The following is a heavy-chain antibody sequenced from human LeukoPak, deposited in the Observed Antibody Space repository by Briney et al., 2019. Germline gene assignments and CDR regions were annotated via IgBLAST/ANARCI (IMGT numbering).Heavy chain of an antibody. V-gene: IGHV3-33*01. D-gene: IGHD6-6*01. CDR2: MWFDGSNI. J-gene: IGHJ4*02. CDR1: GFAFSSYG. CDR3: ARDYSSSWLRFFDY. Sequence: PGGSLRPSCAASGFAFSSYGMHWVRQAPGKGLEWVAVMWFDGSNIYYADSVKGRFTISRDNSKNTLHLQMNSLRAEDTAVYYCARDYSSSWLRFFDYWGQGTLVTVSS.